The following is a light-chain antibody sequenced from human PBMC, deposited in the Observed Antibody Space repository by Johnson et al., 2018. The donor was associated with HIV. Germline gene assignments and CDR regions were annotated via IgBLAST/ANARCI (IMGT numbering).Light chain of an antibody. CDR1: GSNIGNNY. V-gene: IGLV1-51*02. J-gene: IGLJ1*01. Sequence: QSVLTQPPSVSAAPGQKVTISCSGSGSNIGNNYVSWYQQLPGSAPKLLIYENNKRPSGIPGRFSGSKSGTSATLGITGLQTGDEAEYYCGTWDSSLNAYVFGAATKVAVL. CDR2: ENN. CDR3: GTWDSSLNAYV.